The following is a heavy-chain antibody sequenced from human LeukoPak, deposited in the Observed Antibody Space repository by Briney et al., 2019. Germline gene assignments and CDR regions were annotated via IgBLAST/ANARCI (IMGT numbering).Heavy chain of an antibody. Sequence: ASVKVSCKASGYTFTSYGISWVRQAPGQGLEWMGWISAYNGNTNYAQKLRGRVTMTTDTSTSTAYMELRSLRSDDTAVYYCARDLGELNKVAGLWFGEFGYYGMDVWGQGTTVTVSS. CDR3: ARDLGELNKVAGLWFGEFGYYGMDV. D-gene: IGHD3-10*01. J-gene: IGHJ6*02. V-gene: IGHV1-18*01. CDR2: ISAYNGNT. CDR1: GYTFTSYG.